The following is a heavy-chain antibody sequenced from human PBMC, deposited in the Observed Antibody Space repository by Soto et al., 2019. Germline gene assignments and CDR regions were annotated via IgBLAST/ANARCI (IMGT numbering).Heavy chain of an antibody. J-gene: IGHJ4*02. CDR3: ARAELNGRATPFDY. CDR1: GGSISSHY. V-gene: IGHV4-59*11. CDR2: IYYSGST. D-gene: IGHD1-7*01. Sequence: SETLSLTCTVSGGSISSHYWSWIRQPPGKGLEWIGYIYYSGSTNYNPSLKSRVTISVDTSKNQFSLKLSSVTAADTAVYYCARAELNGRATPFDYWGQGTLVTVSS.